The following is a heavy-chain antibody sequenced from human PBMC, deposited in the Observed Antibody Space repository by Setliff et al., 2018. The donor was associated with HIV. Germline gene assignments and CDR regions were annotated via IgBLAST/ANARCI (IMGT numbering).Heavy chain of an antibody. D-gene: IGHD6-13*01. J-gene: IGHJ4*02. CDR2: ISAYNDNT. V-gene: IGHV1-18*01. CDR3: ARELPDSSSWVDY. Sequence: ASVKVSCKASGYTFSNYGISWVRQAPGQGLEWMGWISAYNDNTHYAQKLQGRVTMTTDTSTNTAYMELRSLRSDDPAVYYCARELPDSSSWVDYWGQGTLFTVSS. CDR1: GYTFSNYG.